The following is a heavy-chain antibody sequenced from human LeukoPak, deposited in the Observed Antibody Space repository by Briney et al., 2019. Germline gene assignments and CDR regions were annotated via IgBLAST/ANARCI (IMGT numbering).Heavy chain of an antibody. CDR1: GGSISSYY. Sequence: SETLSLTCTVSGGSISSYYWSWIRQPPGKGLEWIGYIYYSGSTNYNPSPKSRVTISVDTSKNQFSLKLSSVTAADTAVYYCARVWEYSSSWYPSYYFDYWGQGTLVTVSS. CDR3: ARVWEYSSSWYPSYYFDY. V-gene: IGHV4-59*01. CDR2: IYYSGST. J-gene: IGHJ4*02. D-gene: IGHD6-13*01.